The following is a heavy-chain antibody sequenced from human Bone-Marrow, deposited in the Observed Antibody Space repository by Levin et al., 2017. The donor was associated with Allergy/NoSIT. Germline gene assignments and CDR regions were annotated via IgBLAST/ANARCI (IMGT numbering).Heavy chain of an antibody. CDR2: ISYGGNSK. J-gene: IGHJ6*03. Sequence: LSLTCAASGFTFSHYAMHWVRQAPGKGLEWVAVISYGGNSKYYADSVKGRFTISRDKSKNTLYLQMNTLRAEDTAAQYCATAPYDYGDLMVYYFYYMDVWGKGTTVTVSS. CDR1: GFTFSHYA. D-gene: IGHD4-17*01. V-gene: IGHV3-30-3*01. CDR3: ATAPYDYGDLMVYYFYYMDV.